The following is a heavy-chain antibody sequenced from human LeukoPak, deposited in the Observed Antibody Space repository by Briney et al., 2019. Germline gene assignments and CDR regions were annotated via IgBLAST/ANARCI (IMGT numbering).Heavy chain of an antibody. CDR2: ISSSGSIK. CDR1: GFTFSSYE. V-gene: IGHV3-48*03. CDR3: ARVPSYTSSFY. Sequence: GGSLRLSCAVSGFTFSSYEMNWVRQAPGKGLEWVSYISSSGSIKYYADSVKGRFTISRDNAKNSLYLEMNSLRAEDTAVYYCARVPSYTSSFYWGQGTQVTVS. J-gene: IGHJ4*02. D-gene: IGHD6-13*01.